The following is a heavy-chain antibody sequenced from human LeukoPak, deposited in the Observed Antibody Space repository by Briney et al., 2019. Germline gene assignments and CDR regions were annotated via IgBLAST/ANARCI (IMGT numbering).Heavy chain of an antibody. CDR2: ISAYNGNT. CDR1: GYTFTSYG. J-gene: IGHJ6*02. V-gene: IGHV1-18*01. CDR3: ARDTVQLERTTPLYYYGTDV. Sequence: GASVKVSCKASGYTFTSYGISWVRQAPGQGLEWMGWISAYNGNTNYAQKLQGRVTMTTDTSTSTAYMELRSLRSDDTAVYYCARDTVQLERTTPLYYYGTDVWGQGTTVTVSS. D-gene: IGHD1-1*01.